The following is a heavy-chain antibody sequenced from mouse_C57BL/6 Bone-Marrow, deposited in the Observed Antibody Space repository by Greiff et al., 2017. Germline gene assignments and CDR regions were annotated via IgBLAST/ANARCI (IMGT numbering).Heavy chain of an antibody. V-gene: IGHV1-81*01. Sequence: VQLQQSGAELARPGASVKLSCKASGYTFTSYGISWVKQRTGQGLEWIGEIYPRSGNTYYNEKFKGKATLTADKSSSTAYMERRSLTSEDSAVYFCARARGYGYAWFAYWGQGTLVTVSA. J-gene: IGHJ3*01. CDR3: ARARGYGYAWFAY. CDR1: GYTFTSYG. D-gene: IGHD2-2*01. CDR2: IYPRSGNT.